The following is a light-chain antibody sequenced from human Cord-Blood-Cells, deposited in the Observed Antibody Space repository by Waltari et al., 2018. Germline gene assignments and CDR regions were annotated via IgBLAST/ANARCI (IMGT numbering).Light chain of an antibody. CDR2: AAS. CDR3: QQSYSTTWT. Sequence: DIQMTQSPSSLSASVRDRVTIPCRATQSLSSYLNWYQQKPGKAPKLLIYAASSLQSGVPSRFSGSGSGTDFTLTISSLQPEDFATYYCQQSYSTTWTFGQGTKVEIK. V-gene: IGKV1-39*01. CDR1: QSLSSY. J-gene: IGKJ1*01.